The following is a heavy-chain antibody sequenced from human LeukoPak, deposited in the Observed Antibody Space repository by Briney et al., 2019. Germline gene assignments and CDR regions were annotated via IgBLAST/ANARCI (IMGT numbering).Heavy chain of an antibody. D-gene: IGHD6-19*01. J-gene: IGHJ4*02. CDR2: IGSSSSYI. Sequence: GGSLRLSCAASGFTFSSYSMNWVRQAPGKGLEWVSSIGSSSSYIYYADSVKGRFTISRDNTKNSLYLQMNSLRAEDTGVYYCARETAVAGGDYWGQGTLVTVSS. CDR3: ARETAVAGGDY. V-gene: IGHV3-21*01. CDR1: GFTFSSYS.